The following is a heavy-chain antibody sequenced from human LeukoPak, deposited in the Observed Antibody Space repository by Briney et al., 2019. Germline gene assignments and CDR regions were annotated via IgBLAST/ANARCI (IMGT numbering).Heavy chain of an antibody. CDR2: IYYTGTT. J-gene: IGHJ6*04. CDR1: GDSISSVGYY. CDR3: AREYPCVDV. V-gene: IGHV4-31*03. D-gene: IGHD2-2*02. Sequence: KTSETLSLTCTVSGDSISSVGYYWSWIRQHPGKGLEWIGYIYYTGTTYYNPSLKSRVTISVDTSKNQFSLKLSSVTAADTAVYYCAREYPCVDVWGKGTTVTVSS.